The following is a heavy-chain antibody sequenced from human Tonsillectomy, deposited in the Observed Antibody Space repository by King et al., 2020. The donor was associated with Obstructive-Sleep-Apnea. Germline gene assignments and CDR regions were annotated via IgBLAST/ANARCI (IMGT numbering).Heavy chain of an antibody. CDR1: GFTFRTSC. D-gene: IGHD1-26*01. J-gene: IGHJ4*02. V-gene: IGHV3-74*01. CDR2: INSDGSST. Sequence: VQLVESGGGLVQPGGSLRLSCAASGFTFRTSCRHWVGQAPGKGLVWVSRINSDGSSTIYADFVKGRFTISRDNSKNTLYLQMNSLRAEDTAVYYCARDRGGAGPTTTDYWGQGTLVTVSS. CDR3: ARDRGGAGPTTTDY.